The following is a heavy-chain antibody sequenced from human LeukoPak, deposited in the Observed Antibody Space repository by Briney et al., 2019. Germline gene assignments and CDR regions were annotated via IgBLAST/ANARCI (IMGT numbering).Heavy chain of an antibody. J-gene: IGHJ4*02. CDR2: ISGSGDGT. V-gene: IGHV3-23*01. CDR3: VKGRYSYDY. CDR1: GFTFSNYA. D-gene: IGHD5-18*01. Sequence: GGSLRLSCAASGFTFSNYAMSWVRQAPGKGLEWVSGISGSGDGTYYADSVKGRFTISRDNSKNTLNLQMNSLRAEDTAVYYCVKGRYSYDYWGQGTLVTVSS.